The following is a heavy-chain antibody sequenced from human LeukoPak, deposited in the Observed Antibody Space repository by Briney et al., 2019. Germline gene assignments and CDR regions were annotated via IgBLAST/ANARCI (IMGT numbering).Heavy chain of an antibody. Sequence: PSETLSLTCAVYGGSFSGYYWSWIRQHPGKGLEWIGYIYYSGSTYYNPSLKSRVTISVDTSKNQFSLKLSSVTAADTAVYYCAREALGELSSFDYWGQGTLVTVSS. CDR1: GGSFSGYY. D-gene: IGHD3-16*02. CDR2: IYYSGST. J-gene: IGHJ4*02. V-gene: IGHV4-31*11. CDR3: AREALGELSSFDY.